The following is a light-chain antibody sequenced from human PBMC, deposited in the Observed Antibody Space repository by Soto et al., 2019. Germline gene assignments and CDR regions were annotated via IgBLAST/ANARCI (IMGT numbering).Light chain of an antibody. J-gene: IGKJ3*01. CDR1: LGISNS. CDR2: AAS. Sequence: DIQMTQSPSSLSAYVGDRVIITCRASLGISNSLAWYQQKPGKVPKLLIYAASTLHSGVPSRFSGSGFGTDFTLTISSLQPEDVATYYCQKYTSAPFTFGPGTTVDIK. V-gene: IGKV1-27*01. CDR3: QKYTSAPFT.